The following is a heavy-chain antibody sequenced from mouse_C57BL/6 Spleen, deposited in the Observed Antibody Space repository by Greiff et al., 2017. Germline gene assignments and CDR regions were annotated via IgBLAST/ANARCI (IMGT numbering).Heavy chain of an antibody. CDR1: GYTFTSYW. CDR2: IDPNSGGP. V-gene: IGHV1-72*01. J-gene: IGHJ4*01. CDR3: ARAAQARDYYAMDY. D-gene: IGHD3-2*02. Sequence: QVQLQQPGAELVKPGASVKLSCKASGYTFTSYWMHWVKQRPGRGLEWIGRIDPNSGGPKYNEKFKSKAPLTVDKPSSTAYMQRSSLTSEDSAVYYCARAAQARDYYAMDYWGQGTSVTVSS.